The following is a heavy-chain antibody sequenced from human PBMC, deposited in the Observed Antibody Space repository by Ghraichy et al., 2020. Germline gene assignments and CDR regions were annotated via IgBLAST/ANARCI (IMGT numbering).Heavy chain of an antibody. J-gene: IGHJ4*02. D-gene: IGHD6-13*01. Sequence: GGSLRLSCAASGLTLSSYGMSWVRQAPGKGLELVSTISDSGDNTYYADSVKGRFTISRDNSKNTLYLQMNSLRAEDPAIYYCATPATFVAGGGADYWGQGTLVTVSS. CDR1: GLTLSSYG. CDR2: ISDSGDNT. CDR3: ATPATFVAGGGADY. V-gene: IGHV3-23*01.